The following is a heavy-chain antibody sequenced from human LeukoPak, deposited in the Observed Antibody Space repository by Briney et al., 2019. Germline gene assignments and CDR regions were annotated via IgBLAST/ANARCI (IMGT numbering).Heavy chain of an antibody. CDR1: GYTFTSYY. CDR3: ARINGSHDAFDI. Sequence: GASVKVSCKASGYTFTSYYMHWVRQAPGQGLEWLGIINPSGGSTSYAQKFQGRVTMTRDTSTSTVYMELSSLRSEDTAVYYCARINGSHDAFDIWGQGTMVTVSS. J-gene: IGHJ3*02. CDR2: INPSGGST. V-gene: IGHV1-46*01. D-gene: IGHD2-8*01.